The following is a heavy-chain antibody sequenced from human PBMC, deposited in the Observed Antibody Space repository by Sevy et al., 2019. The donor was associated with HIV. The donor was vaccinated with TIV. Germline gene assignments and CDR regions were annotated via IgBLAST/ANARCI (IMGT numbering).Heavy chain of an antibody. J-gene: IGHJ6*02. V-gene: IGHV3-33*01. D-gene: IGHD5-18*01. CDR3: ARGLERGYSYGSHYYYYGMDV. Sequence: GESLKISCAASGFTFSSYGMHWVRQAPGKGLEWVAVIWYDGSNKYYADSVKGRFTISRDNSKNTLYLQMNSLRAEDTAVYYCARGLERGYSYGSHYYYYGMDVWGQGTTVTVSS. CDR1: GFTFSSYG. CDR2: IWYDGSNK.